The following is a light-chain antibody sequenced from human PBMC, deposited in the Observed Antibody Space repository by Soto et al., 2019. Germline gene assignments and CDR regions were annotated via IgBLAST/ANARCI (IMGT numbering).Light chain of an antibody. CDR1: QSISSN. CDR2: GAS. J-gene: IGKJ4*01. Sequence: EIVMTQSPATLSVSPGERATLSCRASQSISSNLAWYQQKPGQAPSLLIYGASARATGIPARFSGSGSGTEFTLTISSLQSEDFAVYYCQQYGSSPPITFGGGTKVEIK. CDR3: QQYGSSPPIT. V-gene: IGKV3-15*01.